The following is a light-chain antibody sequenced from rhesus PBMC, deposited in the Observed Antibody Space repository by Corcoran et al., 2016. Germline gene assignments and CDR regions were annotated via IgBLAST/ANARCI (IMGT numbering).Light chain of an antibody. CDR1: ENIYNY. J-gene: IGKJ2*01. Sequence: DIQMTQSPSSLSASVGDRVTITCRASENIYNYLNWYQHKPGKAPKHLIYKSSTLQSGVPSRFSGSGSGTDYSFTISSLQSADVATYYCQHTYGTPYSFGQGTKVEIK. CDR2: KSS. CDR3: QHTYGTPYS. V-gene: IGKV1-74*01.